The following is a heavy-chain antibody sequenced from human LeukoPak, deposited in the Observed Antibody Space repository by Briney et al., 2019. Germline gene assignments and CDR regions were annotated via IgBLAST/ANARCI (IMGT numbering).Heavy chain of an antibody. J-gene: IGHJ3*02. CDR2: IYTSGST. CDR1: GGSISSYY. Sequence: SSETLSLTCTVSGGSISSYYWSWIRQPAGKGLEWIGCIYTSGSTNYNPPLKSRVTMSVDTSKNQFSLKLSSVTAADTAVYYCARQTTEGAFDIWGQGTMVTVSS. V-gene: IGHV4-4*07. D-gene: IGHD1-14*01. CDR3: ARQTTEGAFDI.